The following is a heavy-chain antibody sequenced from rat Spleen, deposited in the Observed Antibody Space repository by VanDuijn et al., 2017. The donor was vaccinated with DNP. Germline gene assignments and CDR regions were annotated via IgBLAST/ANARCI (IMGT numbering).Heavy chain of an antibody. CDR2: INSAGST. J-gene: IGHJ4*01. D-gene: IGHD1-3*01. Sequence: EVQLQESGPGLVKPSQSLSLTCSVTGYSISSSYRWNWIRKFPGNKLEWMGYINSAGSTHYNPSLKSRISITRDTSKNQFFLQLRSVTTEDTATYYCARSVRATSYYAMDAWGQGTSVTVSS. CDR3: ARSVRATSYYAMDA. V-gene: IGHV3-3*01. CDR1: GYSISSSYR.